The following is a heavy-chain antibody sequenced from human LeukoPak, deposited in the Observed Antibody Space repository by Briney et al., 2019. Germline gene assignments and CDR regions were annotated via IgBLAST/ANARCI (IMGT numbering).Heavy chain of an antibody. Sequence: SETLTLTCTVSGGSISSYYLTWVRQPPGKGLEWVGYIYYSGSTNYNPSLKSRVTISVDTSKNQFSLKLSSVTAADTAVYYCARGHVLLWFGELAWFDPWGQGTLVTVSS. CDR3: ARGHVLLWFGELAWFDP. CDR2: IYYSGST. J-gene: IGHJ5*02. D-gene: IGHD3-10*01. CDR1: GGSISSYY. V-gene: IGHV4-59*01.